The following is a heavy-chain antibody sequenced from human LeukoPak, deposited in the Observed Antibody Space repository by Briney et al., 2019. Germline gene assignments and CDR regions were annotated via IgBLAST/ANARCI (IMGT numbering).Heavy chain of an antibody. J-gene: IGHJ4*02. CDR2: INPSGGST. Sequence: ASVKVSCKASGYTFTSYYMHWVRQAPGQGLEWMGIINPSGGSTSYAQKFQGRVTMTRDTSTSTVYMELSSLRSEDTAVYYCAREGGTTVVTRYYFDYWGQGAFVIVSS. D-gene: IGHD4-23*01. CDR1: GYTFTSYY. V-gene: IGHV1-46*01. CDR3: AREGGTTVVTRYYFDY.